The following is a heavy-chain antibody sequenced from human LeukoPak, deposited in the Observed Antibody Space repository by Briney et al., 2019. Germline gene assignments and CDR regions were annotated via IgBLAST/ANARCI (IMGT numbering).Heavy chain of an antibody. D-gene: IGHD3-10*01. V-gene: IGHV1-8*02. CDR3: AREDYYGSGSYFDAFDI. CDR1: GYTFTGYY. Sequence: ASVKVSCKASGYTFTGYYMHWVRQAPGQGLEWMGWINPNSGNTGYAQKFQGRVTMTRNTSISTAYMELSSLRSEDTAVYYCAREDYYGSGSYFDAFDIWGQGTMVTVSS. CDR2: INPNSGNT. J-gene: IGHJ3*02.